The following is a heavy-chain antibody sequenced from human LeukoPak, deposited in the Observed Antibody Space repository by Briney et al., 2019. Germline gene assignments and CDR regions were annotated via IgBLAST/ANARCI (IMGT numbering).Heavy chain of an antibody. Sequence: PGGSLRLSCAASGFTFSSYSMNWVRQAPGKGLEWVSSISSSSSYIYYADSVKGRFTISRDNAENSLYLQMNSLRAEDTAVYYCAGPLEGPSLDYWDYWGQGTLVTVSS. J-gene: IGHJ4*02. V-gene: IGHV3-21*01. D-gene: IGHD2-2*01. CDR3: AGPLEGPSLDYWDY. CDR1: GFTFSSYS. CDR2: ISSSSSYI.